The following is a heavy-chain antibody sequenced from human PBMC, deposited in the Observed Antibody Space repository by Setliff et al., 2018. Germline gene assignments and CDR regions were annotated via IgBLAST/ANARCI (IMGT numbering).Heavy chain of an antibody. CDR2: TIPMFGTT. V-gene: IGHV1-69*05. J-gene: IGHJ4*02. CDR3: VRGGSLAYCGPY. D-gene: IGHD2-21*01. Sequence: AVKVEGKASGGTFSSYGISWVRQAPGQGLEWMGGTIPMFGTTKYARKFQGRVTIITDESTSTAYMQLSSLGSEDTAVYYCVRGGSLAYCGPYWGQGTLVTVSS. CDR1: GGTFSSYG.